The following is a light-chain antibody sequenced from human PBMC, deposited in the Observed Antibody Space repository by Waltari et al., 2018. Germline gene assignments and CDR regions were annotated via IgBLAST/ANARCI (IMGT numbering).Light chain of an antibody. Sequence: QSALTQPASVSGSPGQSITISCTGTSSDLGGYNFFSWYQQHPGKAPKLMIYEVTNRPSGVSNRFSGSKSGNTASLTISGLLAEDEADYYCCSYTTTTTVVFGGGTKLTVL. J-gene: IGLJ3*02. CDR2: EVT. CDR1: SSDLGGYNF. CDR3: CSYTTTTTVV. V-gene: IGLV2-14*01.